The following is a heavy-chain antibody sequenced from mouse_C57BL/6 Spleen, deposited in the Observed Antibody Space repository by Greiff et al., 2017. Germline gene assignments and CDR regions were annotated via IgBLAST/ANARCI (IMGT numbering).Heavy chain of an antibody. CDR2: IYPSDSET. D-gene: IGHD2-12*01. Sequence: VQLQQPGAELVRPGSSVKLSCKASGYTFTSSWMDWVKQRPGQGLEWIGNIYPSDSETHYNQKFKDKATLTVDKSSSTAYMQLSSLTSEDSAVYYCARDYKLDYWGQGTSVTVSS. CDR3: ARDYKLDY. V-gene: IGHV1-61*01. J-gene: IGHJ4*01. CDR1: GYTFTSSW.